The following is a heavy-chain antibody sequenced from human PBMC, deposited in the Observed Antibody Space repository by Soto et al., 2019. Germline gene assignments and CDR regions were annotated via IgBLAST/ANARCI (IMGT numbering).Heavy chain of an antibody. CDR2: IKSKTDGGTT. Sequence: PGGSLRLSCAASGFTFSNAWMSWVRQAPGKGLEWVGRIKSKTDGGTTDYAAPVKGRFTISRDDSKNTLYLQMNSLKTEDTAVYYCTTGQTTVVTGYYYYYYGMDVWGQGTTVTVSS. D-gene: IGHD4-17*01. CDR3: TTGQTTVVTGYYYYYYGMDV. CDR1: GFTFSNAW. J-gene: IGHJ6*02. V-gene: IGHV3-15*01.